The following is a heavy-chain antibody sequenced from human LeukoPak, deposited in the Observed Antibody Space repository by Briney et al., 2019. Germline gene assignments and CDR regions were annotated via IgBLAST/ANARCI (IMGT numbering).Heavy chain of an antibody. CDR2: IVVGSGNT. V-gene: IGHV1-58*02. D-gene: IGHD3-22*01. CDR1: GFTFTSSA. Sequence: SVNVSFLASGFTFTSSAMQWVRPARGQRREGMGWIVVGSGNTNYAQKFQERVTITRDMSTSTAYMELSSLRSEDTAVYYCAADYYDSSGYYYAYWGQGTLVTVSS. CDR3: AADYYDSSGYYYAY. J-gene: IGHJ4*02.